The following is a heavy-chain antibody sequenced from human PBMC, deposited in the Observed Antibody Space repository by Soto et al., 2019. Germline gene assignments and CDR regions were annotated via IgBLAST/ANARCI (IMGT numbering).Heavy chain of an antibody. D-gene: IGHD3-22*01. J-gene: IGHJ4*02. Sequence: EVQLLESGGGFVQPGGSLRLSCAASGITFSNYAMSWVRQAPGKGLEWVSVISGRGDSTYYAESMKGRFTISRDNSKNTVHLQMNILGAEDTALYYCATRNYYDSTGYYYWYYFDFWGQGTLVTVSS. CDR2: ISGRGDST. CDR3: ATRNYYDSTGYYYWYYFDF. CDR1: GITFSNYA. V-gene: IGHV3-23*01.